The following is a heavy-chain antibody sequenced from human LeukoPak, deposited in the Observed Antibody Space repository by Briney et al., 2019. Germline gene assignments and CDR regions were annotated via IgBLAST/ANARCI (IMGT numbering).Heavy chain of an antibody. Sequence: GGSLRLSCAASGFTFSNYWMHWVRQAPGKGLEWVSGINWNGGSTGYADSVKGRFTISRDNAKNSLYLQMNSLRAEDTALYYCARGEDSPFDYWGQGTLVTVSS. V-gene: IGHV3-20*04. CDR1: GFTFSNYW. J-gene: IGHJ4*02. D-gene: IGHD3-22*01. CDR3: ARGEDSPFDY. CDR2: INWNGGST.